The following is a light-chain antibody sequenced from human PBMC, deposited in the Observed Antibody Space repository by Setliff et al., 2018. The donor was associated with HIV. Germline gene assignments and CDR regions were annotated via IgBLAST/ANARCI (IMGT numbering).Light chain of an antibody. CDR2: DVS. V-gene: IGLV2-14*03. CDR3: SSYTSRNTDV. CDR1: SSDFGGYNY. Sequence: QSALTQPASVSGSPGQSITISCTGASSDFGGYNYVSWYEQHPGKAPKLMIYDVSKRPSGVSNRFSASKSGNTASLTISGLQAEDEADYYCSSYTSRNTDVFGTGTKVTVL. J-gene: IGLJ1*01.